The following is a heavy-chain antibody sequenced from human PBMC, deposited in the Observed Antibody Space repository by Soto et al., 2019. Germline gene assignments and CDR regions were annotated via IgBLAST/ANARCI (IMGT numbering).Heavy chain of an antibody. Sequence: GASVKVSCKASGYTFTCYDINWVRQATGQGLEWMGWMNPNSGNTGYAQKFQGRVTMTRNTSISTAYMELSSLRSEDTAVYYCARASGGSTYYDFWSGYYAPYYYYYMAVRGKGTTVTVSS. CDR1: GYTFTCYD. CDR3: ARASGGSTYYDFWSGYYAPYYYYYMAV. V-gene: IGHV1-8*01. J-gene: IGHJ6*03. D-gene: IGHD3-3*01. CDR2: MNPNSGNT.